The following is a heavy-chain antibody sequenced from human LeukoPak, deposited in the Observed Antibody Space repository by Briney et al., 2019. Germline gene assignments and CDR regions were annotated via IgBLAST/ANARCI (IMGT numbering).Heavy chain of an antibody. D-gene: IGHD6-13*01. V-gene: IGHV3-74*01. CDR1: GFTFSNYW. CDR2: INSDGINT. Sequence: HPGGSLRLSCAASGFTFSNYWMHWVRQAPGKGLVWVSRINSDGINTSYADSVKGRFTISRDNAKNTLSLQMNSLRAEDTAVYYCARVSTAGSWISGYYYYYYMDVWGKGTTVTVSS. J-gene: IGHJ6*03. CDR3: ARVSTAGSWISGYYYYYYMDV.